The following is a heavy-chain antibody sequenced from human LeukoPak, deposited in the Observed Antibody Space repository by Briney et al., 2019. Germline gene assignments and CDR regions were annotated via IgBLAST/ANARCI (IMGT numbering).Heavy chain of an antibody. CDR1: GGSISSGGYS. Sequence: SETLSLTCAVSGGSISSGGYSWSWIRQPPGKGLEWIGYIYHSGSTYYNPSLKSRVTISVDRSKNQFSLKLSSVTAADTAVYYCARGAAAGTNPPKVGYYYYGMDVWGQGTTVTVSS. CDR2: IYHSGST. D-gene: IGHD6-13*01. V-gene: IGHV4-30-2*01. CDR3: ARGAAAGTNPPKVGYYYYGMDV. J-gene: IGHJ6*02.